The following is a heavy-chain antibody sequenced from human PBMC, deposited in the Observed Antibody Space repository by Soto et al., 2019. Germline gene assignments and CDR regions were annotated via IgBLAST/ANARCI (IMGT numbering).Heavy chain of an antibody. CDR2: ISSSSSTI. V-gene: IGHV3-48*01. CDR1: GFTFSSYS. J-gene: IGHJ6*02. CDR3: ARGPQRDYYYGMVV. Sequence: PGGSLRLSCAASGFTFSSYSMNWVRQAPGEGLEWVSYISSSSSTIYYADSVKGRFTISRDNAKNSLYLQMNSLRAEDTAVYYCARGPQRDYYYGMVVWGQGTTVTVSS.